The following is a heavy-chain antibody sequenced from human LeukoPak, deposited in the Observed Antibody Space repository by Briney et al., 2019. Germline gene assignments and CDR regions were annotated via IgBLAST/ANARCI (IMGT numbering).Heavy chain of an antibody. Sequence: GGSLRLSCAASGFTVSNIYMSWVRQAPGTGLEWVSIIHSGGITHYADSVKGRFTISRDNSKNTLYLEMNSLRAEDTAVYFCAKYLAGSWYYIDCWGQGTLVAVSS. J-gene: IGHJ4*02. CDR1: GFTVSNIY. CDR2: IHSGGIT. D-gene: IGHD6-13*01. CDR3: AKYLAGSWYYIDC. V-gene: IGHV3-53*01.